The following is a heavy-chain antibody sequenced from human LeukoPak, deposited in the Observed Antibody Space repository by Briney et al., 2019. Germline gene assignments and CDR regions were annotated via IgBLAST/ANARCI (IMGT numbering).Heavy chain of an antibody. CDR2: IDPNGGGT. Sequence: ASVKVSCKASGYTFTVYYIHWVRQAPGQGLEWRGWIDPNGGGTKYAQKFQGRVTMTRDTSISTAYMELSRLRSDDTAVYYCARAPPAVAEIFDYWGQGTLVTVSS. V-gene: IGHV1-2*02. D-gene: IGHD6-19*01. J-gene: IGHJ4*02. CDR1: GYTFTVYY. CDR3: ARAPPAVAEIFDY.